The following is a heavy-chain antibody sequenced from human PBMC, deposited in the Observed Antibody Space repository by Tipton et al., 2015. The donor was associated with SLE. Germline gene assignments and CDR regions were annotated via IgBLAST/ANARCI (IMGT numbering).Heavy chain of an antibody. CDR3: AKGAVPNLHRGYYFDY. CDR2: ISGDGGST. CDR1: GFTFDDYA. D-gene: IGHD1-14*01. J-gene: IGHJ4*02. Sequence: GSLRLSCAASGFTFDDYAMHLVRQAPGKGLEWVSLISGDGGSTYYADSVKGRFTISRDNSKNSLYLQMNSLRTEDTALYYCAKGAVPNLHRGYYFDYWGQGTLVTVSS. V-gene: IGHV3-43*02.